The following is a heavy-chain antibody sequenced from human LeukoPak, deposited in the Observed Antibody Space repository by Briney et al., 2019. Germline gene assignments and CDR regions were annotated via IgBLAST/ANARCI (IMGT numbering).Heavy chain of an antibody. CDR1: GFTFSSYS. D-gene: IGHD3-16*01. CDR3: AIWSANLNY. J-gene: IGHJ4*02. CDR2: ISSSSYI. Sequence: GGSLRLSCAASGFTFSSYSMNWVRQAPGKGLEWVSSISSSSYIYYADSVKGRFTISKDNVKSSLYLQMNSLRVEDTALYYCAIWSANLNYWGPGTLVTVSS. V-gene: IGHV3-21*06.